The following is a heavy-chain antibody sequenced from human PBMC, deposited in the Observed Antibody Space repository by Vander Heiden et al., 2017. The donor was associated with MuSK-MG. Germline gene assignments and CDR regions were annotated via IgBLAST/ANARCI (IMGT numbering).Heavy chain of an antibody. CDR1: GFTFYNYA. CDR2: ITANGVIT. J-gene: IGHJ5*02. D-gene: IGHD3-10*01. V-gene: IGHV3-23*01. CDR3: AKDRDGDRGGGGS. Sequence: EVQLLESGGGLVHPGGSLSLSCAASGFTFYNYAMSWVREAPGQGLEWVSVITANGVITDYADSVKGRFSISRDNAKNTVYLQMNSLRAEDTAFYYCAKDRDGDRGGGGSWGQGTLVTVSS.